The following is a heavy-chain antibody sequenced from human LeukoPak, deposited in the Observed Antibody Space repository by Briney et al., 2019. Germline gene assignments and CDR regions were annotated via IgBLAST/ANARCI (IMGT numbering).Heavy chain of an antibody. CDR2: ISYDGSNK. D-gene: IGHD5-18*01. J-gene: IGHJ6*02. Sequence: GGSLRLSCAASGFTFSSYAMHWVRQAPGKGLEWVAVISYDGSNKYYADSVKGRFTISRDNSKNTPYLQMNSLRAEDTAVYYCARMPTAMDHYYYYGMDVWGQGTTVTVSS. V-gene: IGHV3-30-3*02. CDR3: ARMPTAMDHYYYYGMDV. CDR1: GFTFSSYA.